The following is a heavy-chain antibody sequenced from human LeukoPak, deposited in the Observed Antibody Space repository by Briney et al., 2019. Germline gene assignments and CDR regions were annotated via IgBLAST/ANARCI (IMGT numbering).Heavy chain of an antibody. J-gene: IGHJ6*03. CDR2: ISSSSSYI. Sequence: PGGSLRLSCAASGFTFSSYSMNWVRQAPGKGLEWVSSISSSSSYIYYADSVKGRFTISRDNAKNSLYLQMNSLRAEDTAVYYCARNPAIEHYYYYYYMDVWGKGTTVTVSS. CDR3: ARNPAIEHYYYYYYMDV. V-gene: IGHV3-21*01. CDR1: GFTFSSYS. D-gene: IGHD2-21*01.